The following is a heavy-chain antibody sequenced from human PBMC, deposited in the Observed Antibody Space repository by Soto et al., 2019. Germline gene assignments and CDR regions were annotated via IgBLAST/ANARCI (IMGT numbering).Heavy chain of an antibody. D-gene: IGHD2-2*01. J-gene: IGHJ4*02. Sequence: PSETLSLTSSVSGVPISSGGYFWNWIRQRPGKGREWVGNIHYSGNTDYNPSLKSRVTISVDTSKNQFSLQLTSVTAADTAVYFCARDEEYCSSTTCPFDSWGQGTLVTVSS. V-gene: IGHV4-31*03. CDR1: GVPISSGGYF. CDR2: IHYSGNT. CDR3: ARDEEYCSSTTCPFDS.